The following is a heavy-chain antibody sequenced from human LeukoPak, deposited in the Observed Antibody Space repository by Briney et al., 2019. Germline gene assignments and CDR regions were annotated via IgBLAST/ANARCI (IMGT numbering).Heavy chain of an antibody. CDR1: GGSISSYY. CDR2: IYDSGST. D-gene: IGHD3-3*01. V-gene: IGHV4-59*01. J-gene: IGHJ6*03. CDR3: ARGGSYYDFWSGYYDYYYYMDV. Sequence: KPSETLSLTCSISGGSISSYYWSWIRQPPGKGLEWVGCIYDSGSTSYNPSLQSRVTISIDTSKNQFSLRLTSVTAADTAVYYCARGGSYYDFWSGYYDYYYYMDVWGKGTTVTVSS.